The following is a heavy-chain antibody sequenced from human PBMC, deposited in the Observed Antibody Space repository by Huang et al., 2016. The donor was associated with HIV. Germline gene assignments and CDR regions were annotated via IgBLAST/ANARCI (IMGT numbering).Heavy chain of an antibody. V-gene: IGHV4-59*02. CDR2: VYDSGTT. CDR1: GDSVSSHY. D-gene: IGHD6-19*01. Sequence: QVRLQASGPGLVKPSETLSLTCTVSGDSVSSHYWGWIRHPPGKGLEWIGTVYDSGTTKYNPRLKSRITISVDTSKNGFSLNVTSGGAADTAMYFCVRDEGRLAVGGIDNWFDPWGQGALVTVSS. J-gene: IGHJ5*02. CDR3: VRDEGRLAVGGIDNWFDP.